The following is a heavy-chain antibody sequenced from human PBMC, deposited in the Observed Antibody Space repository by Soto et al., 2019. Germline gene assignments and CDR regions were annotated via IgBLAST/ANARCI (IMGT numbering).Heavy chain of an antibody. Sequence: AGGSLRLSCAASGFTFRSFTMNWVRQAPGKGLEWVSTISSNSAYIYYTDALRGRFTISRDNAKHSLHLQMNSLRAEDTAVYYCTRDASRDSSARGWFDPWGPGTLVTVSS. V-gene: IGHV3-21*01. CDR1: GFTFRSFT. D-gene: IGHD6-13*01. J-gene: IGHJ5*02. CDR2: ISSNSAYI. CDR3: TRDASRDSSARGWFDP.